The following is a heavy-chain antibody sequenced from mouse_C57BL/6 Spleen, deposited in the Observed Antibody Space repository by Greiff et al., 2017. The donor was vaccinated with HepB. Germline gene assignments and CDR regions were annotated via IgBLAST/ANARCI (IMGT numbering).Heavy chain of an antibody. J-gene: IGHJ2*01. V-gene: IGHV1-55*01. D-gene: IGHD2-4*01. Sequence: VQLQQPGAELVKPGASVKMSCKASGYTFTSYWITWVKQRPGQGLEWIGDIYPGSGSTNYNEKFKSKATLTVDTSSSTAYMQLSSLTSEDSAVYYCASPTMITTGGYYFDYWGQGTTLTVSS. CDR2: IYPGSGST. CDR3: ASPTMITTGGYYFDY. CDR1: GYTFTSYW.